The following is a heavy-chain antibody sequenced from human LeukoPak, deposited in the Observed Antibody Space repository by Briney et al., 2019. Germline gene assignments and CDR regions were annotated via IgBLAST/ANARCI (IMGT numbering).Heavy chain of an antibody. CDR2: IYYSGST. CDR3: ARVDSSSWYYFDY. J-gene: IGHJ4*02. Sequence: PSETLSLTCTVSGGSITGSYWSWLRQPPGKGLEYIGYIYYSGSTNYNPSLKSRVTISVDTSKNQFSLKLSSVTAADTAVYYCARVDSSSWYYFDYWGQGTLVTVSS. CDR1: GGSITGSY. V-gene: IGHV4-59*01. D-gene: IGHD6-13*01.